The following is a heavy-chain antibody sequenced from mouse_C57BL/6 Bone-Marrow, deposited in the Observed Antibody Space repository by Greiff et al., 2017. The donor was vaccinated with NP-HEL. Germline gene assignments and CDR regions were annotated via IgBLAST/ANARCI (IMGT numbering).Heavy chain of an antibody. Sequence: VKLQQPGAELVMPGASVKLSCKASGYTFTSYWMHWVKQRPGQGLEWIGEIDPSDSYTNYNQKFKGKSTLTVDKSSSTAYMQLSSLTSEDSAVYYCARVYGRGFAYWGQGTLVTVSA. CDR1: GYTFTSYW. CDR3: ARVYGRGFAY. J-gene: IGHJ3*01. V-gene: IGHV1-69*01. D-gene: IGHD1-1*01. CDR2: IDPSDSYT.